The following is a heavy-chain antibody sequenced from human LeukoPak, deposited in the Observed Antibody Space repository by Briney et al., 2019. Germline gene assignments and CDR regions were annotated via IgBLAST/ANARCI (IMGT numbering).Heavy chain of an antibody. CDR1: GYTFTSYD. CDR3: ARPGEYSSSWSEYFQH. CDR2: MNPNSGNT. V-gene: IGHV1-8*01. D-gene: IGHD6-13*01. Sequence: ASVKVSCKASGYTFTSYDINWVGQATGQGLEWMGWMNPNSGNTGYAQKFQGRVTMTRNTSISTAYMELSSLRSEDTAVYYCARPGEYSSSWSEYFQHWGQGTLVTVSS. J-gene: IGHJ1*01.